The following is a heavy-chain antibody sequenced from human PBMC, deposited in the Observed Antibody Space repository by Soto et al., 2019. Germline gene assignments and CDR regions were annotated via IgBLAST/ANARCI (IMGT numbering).Heavy chain of an antibody. CDR1: GYTFFTYD. Sequence: SGKVSFKASGYTFFTYDISWVRQAPGQGLEWMGWISTYSGDTKYAQKFQGRVTMTTDTSTTTAYLELRSLRSDDTAVYYCARHHGPTTSENWFDPWGQGTLVTVSS. D-gene: IGHD5-12*01. J-gene: IGHJ5*02. CDR2: ISTYSGDT. V-gene: IGHV1-18*01. CDR3: ARHHGPTTSENWFDP.